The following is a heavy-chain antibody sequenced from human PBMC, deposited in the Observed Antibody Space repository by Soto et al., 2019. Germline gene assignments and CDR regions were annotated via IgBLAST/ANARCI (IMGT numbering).Heavy chain of an antibody. CDR2: ISYDGSNK. V-gene: IGHV3-30-3*01. J-gene: IGHJ6*02. CDR1: GFTFSSYA. Sequence: QVQLVESGGGVVQPGRSLRLSCAASGFTFSSYAMHWVRQAPGKGLEWVAVISYDGSNKYYADSVKGRFTISRDNSKNTLDLQMHSLRAEDTAVYYCARAESGSSGWYAECYGMDVWGQGTTVTVSS. D-gene: IGHD6-19*01. CDR3: ARAESGSSGWYAECYGMDV.